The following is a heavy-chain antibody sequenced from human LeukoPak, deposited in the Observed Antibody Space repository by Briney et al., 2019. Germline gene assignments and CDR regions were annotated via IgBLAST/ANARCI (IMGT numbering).Heavy chain of an antibody. D-gene: IGHD5-24*01. CDR3: ARDKRDGYNQLDY. CDR1: GGTFSSYA. V-gene: IGHV1-69*13. J-gene: IGHJ4*02. Sequence: ASVKVSCKASGGTFSSYAISWVRQAPGQGLEWMGGIIPIFGTANYAQKFQGRVTITADESTSTAYMELSSLRSEDTAVYYCARDKRDGYNQLDYWGQGTLVTVSS. CDR2: IIPIFGTA.